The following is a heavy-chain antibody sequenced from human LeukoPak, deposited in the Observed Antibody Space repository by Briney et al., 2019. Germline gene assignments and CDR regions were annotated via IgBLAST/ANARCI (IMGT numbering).Heavy chain of an antibody. CDR2: IYTSGTT. CDR3: ARRRTAAASGYFDY. CDR1: GVSLSGDY. J-gene: IGHJ4*02. Sequence: SETLSLTCTVSGVSLSGDYWSWIRQPAGKGLEWIGRIYTSGTTNNNPSLKSRVTMSVDTSNNQFSLNLRSVTAADTAVYYCARRRTAAASGYFDYWGQGILVTVSS. V-gene: IGHV4-4*07. D-gene: IGHD6-13*01.